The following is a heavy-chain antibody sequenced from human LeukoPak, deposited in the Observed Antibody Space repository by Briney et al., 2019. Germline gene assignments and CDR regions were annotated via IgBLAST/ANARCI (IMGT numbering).Heavy chain of an antibody. Sequence: SETLSLTCTVSGGSISSYYWSWIRQPPGKGLEWIGYIYYSGSTNYNPSLKSRVTISVDTSKNQFSLKLSSVTAADTAVYYCAREGKKTYYYDSERPGAAFDIWGQGTMVTVSS. CDR3: AREGKKTYYYDSERPGAAFDI. J-gene: IGHJ3*02. D-gene: IGHD3-22*01. V-gene: IGHV4-59*12. CDR2: IYYSGST. CDR1: GGSISSYY.